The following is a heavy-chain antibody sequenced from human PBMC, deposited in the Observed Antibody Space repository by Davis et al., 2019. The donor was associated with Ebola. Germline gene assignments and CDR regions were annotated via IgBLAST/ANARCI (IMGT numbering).Heavy chain of an antibody. CDR3: ARPRMAQDARDAFDI. CDR2: IDPSDSYT. V-gene: IGHV5-10-1*01. D-gene: IGHD5-24*01. Sequence: GESLKISCKGSGYSFTSYWISWVRQMPGKGLEWMGRIDPSDSYTNYSPSFQGHVTISADKSISTAYLQWSSLKASDTAMYYCARPRMAQDARDAFDIWGQGTMVTVSS. CDR1: GYSFTSYW. J-gene: IGHJ3*02.